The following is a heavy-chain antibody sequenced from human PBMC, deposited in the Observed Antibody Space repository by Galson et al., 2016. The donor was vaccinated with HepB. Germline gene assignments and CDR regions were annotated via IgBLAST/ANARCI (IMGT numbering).Heavy chain of an antibody. J-gene: IGHJ4*02. D-gene: IGHD5-18*01. CDR1: GFTFNRYG. CDR2: ISSDGSNQ. V-gene: IGHV3-30*18. CDR3: AKDGGYTYALGY. Sequence: SLRLSCAASGFTFNRYGMTWVRQAPGQGLEWVAVISSDGSNQFYADSVTGRFTISRDNSKDTLYLQMNSLRAEDTAVYYCAKDGGYTYALGYWGRGTLVTVSS.